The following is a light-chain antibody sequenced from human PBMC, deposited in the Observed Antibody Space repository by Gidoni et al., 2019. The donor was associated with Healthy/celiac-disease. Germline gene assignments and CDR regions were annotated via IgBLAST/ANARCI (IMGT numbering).Light chain of an antibody. CDR1: SLRSYY. V-gene: IGLV3-19*01. Sequence: SSELTQAPAVSVALGQTVRITCQGDSLRSYYASWYQQKPGQAPVLVIYGKNNRPSGIPDRFSGSSSGNTASLTITGAQAEDEADYYCNSRDSSGNPDVVFGGGTKLTVL. CDR2: GKN. CDR3: NSRDSSGNPDVV. J-gene: IGLJ2*01.